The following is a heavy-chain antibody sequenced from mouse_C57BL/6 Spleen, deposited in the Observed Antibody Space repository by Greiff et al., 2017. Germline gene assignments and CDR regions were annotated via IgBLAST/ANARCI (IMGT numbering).Heavy chain of an antibody. Sequence: VQLQQSGPELVKPGASVKISCKASGYSFTGYYMNWVKQSPEKSLERIGEINPSTGGTTYNQKFKAKATLTVDKSSSTAYMQLKSLTSEDSAVYYCARSKLPGNFDYWGQGTTLTVSS. D-gene: IGHD2-12*01. J-gene: IGHJ2*01. CDR1: GYSFTGYY. CDR2: INPSTGGT. CDR3: ARSKLPGNFDY. V-gene: IGHV1-42*01.